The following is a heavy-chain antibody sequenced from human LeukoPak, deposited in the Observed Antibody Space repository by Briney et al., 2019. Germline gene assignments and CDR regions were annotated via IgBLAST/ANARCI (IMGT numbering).Heavy chain of an antibody. D-gene: IGHD3-3*01. CDR3: ARDYRYYDFWSGYWNYYYGMDV. CDR2: IWYDGSNK. J-gene: IGHJ6*02. Sequence: GGSLRLSCAASGFTFGSYGMHWVRQAPGKGLEWVAVIWYDGSNKYYADSVKGRFTISRDNSKNTLYLQMNSLRAEDTAVYYCARDYRYYDFWSGYWNYYYGMDVWGQGTTVTVSS. V-gene: IGHV3-33*01. CDR1: GFTFGSYG.